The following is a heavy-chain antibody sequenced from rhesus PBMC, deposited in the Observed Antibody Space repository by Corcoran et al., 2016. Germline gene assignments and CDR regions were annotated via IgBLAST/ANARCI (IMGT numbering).Heavy chain of an antibody. Sequence: QVQLQESGPGLVKPSETLSLTCAVSGGSISDDYYWSWIRQPPGKGLEWIVYIYGSGGGTNYNPSLKQRVTISIDTSKNQLSLKLSSVTAADTAVYYCARGDSSGWSPSFDYWGQGVLVTVSS. CDR1: GGSISDDYY. CDR2: IYGSGGGT. D-gene: IGHD6S26*01. J-gene: IGHJ4*01. V-gene: IGHV4-106*01. CDR3: ARGDSSGWSPSFDY.